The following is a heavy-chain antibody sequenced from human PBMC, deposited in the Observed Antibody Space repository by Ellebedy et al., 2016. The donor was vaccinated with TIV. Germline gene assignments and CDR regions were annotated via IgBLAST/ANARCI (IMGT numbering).Heavy chain of an antibody. D-gene: IGHD4-17*01. V-gene: IGHV3-23*01. CDR2: ISGSGGST. CDR3: ARDPQTETVTQYFDY. J-gene: IGHJ4*02. CDR1: GFTFSSYA. Sequence: GGSLRLSXAASGFTFSSYAMSWVRQAPGKGLEWVSAISGSGGSTSYADSVKGRFTISRDNSKNTLYLQMNSLRAEDTAVYYCARDPQTETVTQYFDYWGQGTLVTVSS.